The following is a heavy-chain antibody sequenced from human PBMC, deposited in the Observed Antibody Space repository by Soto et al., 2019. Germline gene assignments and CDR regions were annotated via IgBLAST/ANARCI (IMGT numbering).Heavy chain of an antibody. CDR1: RYTFTNFH. CDR2: INPSSGAA. CDR3: ARIAGTGLTYFDF. Sequence: QVQLVQSGAEVEKPGASVTLSCKASRYTFTNFHMHWVRQAPGQGLERLGVINPSSGAATYQQKFQGRVTMTRDTYTSTVYMVLSYLRSEDTAVYYCARIAGTGLTYFDFWGQGTPVTVSS. J-gene: IGHJ4*02. V-gene: IGHV1-46*01. D-gene: IGHD6-13*01.